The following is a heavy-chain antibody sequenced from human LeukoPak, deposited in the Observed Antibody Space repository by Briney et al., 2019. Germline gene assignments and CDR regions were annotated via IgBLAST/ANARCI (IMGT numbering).Heavy chain of an antibody. V-gene: IGHV1-69*04. J-gene: IGHJ6*02. Sequence: ASVKVSCKTSGGTFSSSAITWVRQAPGQGLEWMGRNIPALNITSYAQKFQGRVTITADTSTSTAYMELSSLRSEETAVYYCARDQGLTAPPPYGLDVWGQGTTVTVSS. CDR3: ARDQGLTAPPPYGLDV. CDR1: GGTFSSSA. D-gene: IGHD5-18*01. CDR2: NIPALNIT.